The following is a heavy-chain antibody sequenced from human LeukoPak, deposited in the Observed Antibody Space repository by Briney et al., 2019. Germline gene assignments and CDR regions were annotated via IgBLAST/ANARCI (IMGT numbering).Heavy chain of an antibody. Sequence: PSETLSLTCAVYGGSFSGYYWSWIRQPPGKGLEWIGEINHSGSTNCNPSLKSRVTISVDTSKNQFSLKLSSVTAADTAVYYCARISGGVYYYYYYGMDVWGQGTTVTVSS. D-gene: IGHD3-10*01. V-gene: IGHV4-34*01. CDR1: GGSFSGYY. J-gene: IGHJ6*02. CDR3: ARISGGVYYYYYYGMDV. CDR2: INHSGST.